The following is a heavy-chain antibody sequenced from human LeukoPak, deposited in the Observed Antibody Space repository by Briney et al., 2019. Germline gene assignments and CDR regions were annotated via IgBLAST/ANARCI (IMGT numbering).Heavy chain of an antibody. CDR2: ISYDGSNK. V-gene: IGHV3-30*01. Sequence: GRSLRLSCAASGFTFSSYAMHWVRQAPGKGLEWVAVISYDGSNKYYADSVKGRFTISRDNSKNTLYLQMNSLRAEDTAVYYCARVGYGSLGDYWGQGTLVTVSS. D-gene: IGHD5-18*01. CDR1: GFTFSSYA. CDR3: ARVGYGSLGDY. J-gene: IGHJ4*02.